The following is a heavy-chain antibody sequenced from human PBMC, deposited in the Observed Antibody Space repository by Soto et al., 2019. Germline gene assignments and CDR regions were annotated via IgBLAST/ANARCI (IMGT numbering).Heavy chain of an antibody. CDR3: AKDSISDRETFNFDS. Sequence: ASVKVSCKASGYTFTTYYMQWVRQAPGQGLEWMGILNPNGGFTNYADSVKGRFIISRDNSKNTVYLQMNSLRAEDTAFYYCAKDSISDRETFNFDSWGQGTLVTVSS. CDR1: GYTFTTYY. D-gene: IGHD1-26*01. CDR2: LNPNGGFT. V-gene: IGHV1-46*04. J-gene: IGHJ4*02.